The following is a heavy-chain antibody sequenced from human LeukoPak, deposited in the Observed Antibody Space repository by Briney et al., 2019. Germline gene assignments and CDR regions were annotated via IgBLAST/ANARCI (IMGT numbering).Heavy chain of an antibody. V-gene: IGHV3-23*01. CDR1: GFTFSSYA. J-gene: IGHJ6*02. Sequence: PGGSLRLSCAASGFTFSSYAMSWVRQAPGKGLEWVSAISGSGGSTYYAGFVKGRFTISRDNSKNTLYLQMNSLRAEDTAVYYCAKSSPQGWGMDVWGQGTTVTVSS. CDR3: AKSSPQGWGMDV. D-gene: IGHD2-15*01. CDR2: ISGSGGST.